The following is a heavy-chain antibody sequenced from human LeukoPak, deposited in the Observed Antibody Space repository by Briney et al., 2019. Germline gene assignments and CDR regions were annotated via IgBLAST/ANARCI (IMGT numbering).Heavy chain of an antibody. Sequence: GGSLRLSCAASGFTFSSYAMSWVRQAPGKGLEWVSAISGSGDSTDYADSVKGRFTISRDNSKNTLYLQMNSLRAEDTAVYYCAKGNLGSTVTIPYWGQGTLVTVSS. CDR1: GFTFSSYA. J-gene: IGHJ4*02. CDR3: AKGNLGSTVTIPY. D-gene: IGHD4-17*01. CDR2: ISGSGDST. V-gene: IGHV3-23*01.